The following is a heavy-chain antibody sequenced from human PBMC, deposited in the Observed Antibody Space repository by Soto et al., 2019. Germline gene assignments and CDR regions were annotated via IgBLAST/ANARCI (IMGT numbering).Heavy chain of an antibody. D-gene: IGHD6-19*01. J-gene: IGHJ4*02. V-gene: IGHV4-30-2*01. CDR1: GGSISSGGYS. CDR2: IYHSGST. Sequence: QLQLQESGSGLVKPSQTLSLTCAVSGGSISSGGYSWSWIRQPPGKGLEWIGYIYHSGSTYYNPSPKSRVTISVDRSKNQFSLKLSSVTAADTAVYYCARSAVAGDFDYWGQGTLVTVSS. CDR3: ARSAVAGDFDY.